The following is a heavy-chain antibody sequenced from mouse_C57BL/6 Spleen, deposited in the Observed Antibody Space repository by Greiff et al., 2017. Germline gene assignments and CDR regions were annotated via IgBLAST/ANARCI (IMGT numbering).Heavy chain of an antibody. Sequence: EVKLVESGGGLVKPGGSLKLSCAASGFTFSDYGMHWVRQAPEKGLEWVAYISSGSSTIYYADTVKGRFTISRDNAKNTLFLQMTSLRSEDTAMYYCARGVVARAMDYWGQGTSVTVSS. D-gene: IGHD1-1*01. J-gene: IGHJ4*01. V-gene: IGHV5-17*01. CDR3: ARGVVARAMDY. CDR1: GFTFSDYG. CDR2: ISSGSSTI.